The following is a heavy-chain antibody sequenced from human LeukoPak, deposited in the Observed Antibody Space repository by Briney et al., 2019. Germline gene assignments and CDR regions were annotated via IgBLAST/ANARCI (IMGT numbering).Heavy chain of an antibody. CDR3: ARAANQRYCSGGSCCSPFDQ. CDR2: IYSGGIT. J-gene: IGHJ4*02. Sequence: QPGGSLRLSCAASEFTVSSNYMSWVRQAPGKGLEWVSVIYSGGITSYAGSVKGRFTISRDNSKNTLYLQMNSLRAEDTAVYYCARAANQRYCSGGSCCSPFDQWGQGTLVTVSS. CDR1: EFTVSSNY. V-gene: IGHV3-53*01. D-gene: IGHD2-15*01.